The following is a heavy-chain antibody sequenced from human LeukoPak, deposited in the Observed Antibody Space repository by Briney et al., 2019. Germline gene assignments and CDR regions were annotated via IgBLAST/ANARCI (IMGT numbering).Heavy chain of an antibody. CDR3: AKDLSSGTGRGFDY. CDR1: GFPFSAYA. D-gene: IGHD3/OR15-3a*01. CDR2: IRGSGEPA. V-gene: IGHV3-23*01. Sequence: GGSLRLSCVASGFPFSAYAMSWVRQAPNKGLEWVSGIRGSGEPAYYAESVKGRFTIQRDNSKNTLYLQMNSLRAEDTALYYCAKDLSSGTGRGFDYWGQGTLVTVSS. J-gene: IGHJ4*02.